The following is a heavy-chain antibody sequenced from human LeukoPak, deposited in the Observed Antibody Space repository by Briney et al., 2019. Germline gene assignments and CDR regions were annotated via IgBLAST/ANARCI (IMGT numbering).Heavy chain of an antibody. Sequence: HPGGSLRLSCAASGFTFSSYAMYWVRQAPGKGLEWVSGISGSGGSTYYADSVKGRFTISRDNAKNSLYLQMNSLRAEDTAVYYCARDLVMSGSYSPPGTTDYWGQGTLVTVSS. CDR1: GFTFSSYA. V-gene: IGHV3-23*01. J-gene: IGHJ4*02. CDR3: ARDLVMSGSYSPPGTTDY. CDR2: ISGSGGST. D-gene: IGHD1-26*01.